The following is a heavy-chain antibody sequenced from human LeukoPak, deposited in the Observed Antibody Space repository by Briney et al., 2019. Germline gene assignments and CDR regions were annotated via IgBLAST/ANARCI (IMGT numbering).Heavy chain of an antibody. CDR3: ARDYEAVAGNNWFDP. CDR2: IYYSGST. D-gene: IGHD6-19*01. J-gene: IGHJ5*02. CDR1: GGSISSYY. V-gene: IGHV4-59*01. Sequence: PSETLSLTCTVSGGSISSYYWSWIRQPPGKGLEWIGYIYYSGSTNYNPSLKSRVTISVDTSKNQLSLKLSSVTAADTAVYYCARDYEAVAGNNWFDPWGQGTLVTVSS.